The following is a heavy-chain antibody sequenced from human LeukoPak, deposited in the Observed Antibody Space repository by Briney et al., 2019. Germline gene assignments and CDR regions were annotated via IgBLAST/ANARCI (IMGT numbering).Heavy chain of an antibody. CDR1: GGSISSGDYY. Sequence: PSETLSLTCTVSGGSISSGDYYWSWIRQPPGKGLEWIGYIYYSGSTYYNPSLKSRVTISVDTSKNQFSLKLSSVTAADTAVYYCAREVFWSVRYFDYWGQGTLVTVSS. J-gene: IGHJ4*02. CDR2: IYYSGST. CDR3: AREVFWSVRYFDY. D-gene: IGHD3-3*01. V-gene: IGHV4-30-4*01.